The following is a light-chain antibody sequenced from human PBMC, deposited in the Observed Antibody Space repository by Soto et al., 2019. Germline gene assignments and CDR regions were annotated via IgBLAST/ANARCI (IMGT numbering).Light chain of an antibody. J-gene: IGKJ1*01. CDR3: QQYNNWPRT. V-gene: IGKV3D-15*01. Sequence: EIVMTQSPATLSVSPGERATLSCRASQSVSSNLAWYQQKPGQAPRRLIYGASTRATGIPARFSGSGSGTEFTLTISSLQSEDFAVYYCQQYNNWPRTVGQGTKVEIK. CDR1: QSVSSN. CDR2: GAS.